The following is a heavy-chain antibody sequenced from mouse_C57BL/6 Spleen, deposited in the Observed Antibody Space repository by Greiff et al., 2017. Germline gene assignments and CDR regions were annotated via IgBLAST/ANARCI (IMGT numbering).Heavy chain of an antibody. D-gene: IGHD2-12*01. V-gene: IGHV1-9*01. Sequence: VQLQQSGAELMKPGASVKLSCKATGYTFTGYWIEWVKQRPGHGLEWIGEILPGSGSTNYNEKFKGKATFTADTSSNTAYMQLSSLTTEDSAIFCCASPQAYYTYAMDYWGQGTSVTVSS. J-gene: IGHJ4*01. CDR3: ASPQAYYTYAMDY. CDR2: ILPGSGST. CDR1: GYTFTGYW.